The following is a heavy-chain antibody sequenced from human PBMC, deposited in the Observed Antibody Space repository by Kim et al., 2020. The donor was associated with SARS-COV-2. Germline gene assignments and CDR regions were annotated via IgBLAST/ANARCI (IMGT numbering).Heavy chain of an antibody. CDR2: ISYDGSDK. V-gene: IGHV3-30*18. D-gene: IGHD3-10*01. CDR3: AKDGASGSYNYYYGMDV. J-gene: IGHJ6*02. Sequence: GGSLRLSCAASGFTFNNYGMHWVRQAPGKGLEWVAVISYDGSDKYYADSVKGRFTISRDNSKNTLYLQMNSLRVEDTLVYYCAKDGASGSYNYYYGMDVWGQGTTVTVSS. CDR1: GFTFNNYG.